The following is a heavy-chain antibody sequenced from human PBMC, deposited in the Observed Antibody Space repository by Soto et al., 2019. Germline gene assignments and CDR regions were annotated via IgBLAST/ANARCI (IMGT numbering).Heavy chain of an antibody. CDR2: IYPGDSDT. D-gene: IGHD6-6*01. J-gene: IGHJ6*02. CDR1: GYSFTSYW. V-gene: IGHV5-51*01. CDR3: ARRAALEQLPQNYGMDV. Sequence: PGESLKISCKGSGYSFTSYWIGWVRQMPGKGLEWMGIIYPGDSDTRYSPSFQGQVTISADKSISTAYLQWSSLKASDTAMYYCARRAALEQLPQNYGMDVWGQGTTVTVSS.